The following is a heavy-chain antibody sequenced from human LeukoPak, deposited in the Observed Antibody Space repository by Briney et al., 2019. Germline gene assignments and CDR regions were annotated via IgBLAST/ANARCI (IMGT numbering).Heavy chain of an antibody. CDR2: IHPGDSDT. CDR3: ARGGYSGYESDY. J-gene: IGHJ4*02. Sequence: GESLKISCKGSGYSFTTYWIAWVRQMPGKGLEWVGIIHPGDSDTRYSPSFQGQVTISADKSITTAYLQWSSLTASDTAMYYCARGGYSGYESDYWGQGTLVTVSS. V-gene: IGHV5-51*01. CDR1: GYSFTTYW. D-gene: IGHD5-12*01.